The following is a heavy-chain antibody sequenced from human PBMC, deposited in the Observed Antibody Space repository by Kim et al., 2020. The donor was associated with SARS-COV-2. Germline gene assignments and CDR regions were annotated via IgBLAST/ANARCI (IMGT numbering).Heavy chain of an antibody. CDR1: GYTFSNYY. CDR2: INPSGAIT. CDR3: ARDPYSGSWGYYFDY. J-gene: IGHJ4*02. D-gene: IGHD6-13*01. V-gene: IGHV1-46*01. Sequence: ASVKVSCKASGYTFSNYYLHWVRQAPGQGLEWMGIINPSGAITTYAQKFKGRVTVTRDTSTRTVYMELSSLRSDDTAVYYCARDPYSGSWGYYFDYWGQG.